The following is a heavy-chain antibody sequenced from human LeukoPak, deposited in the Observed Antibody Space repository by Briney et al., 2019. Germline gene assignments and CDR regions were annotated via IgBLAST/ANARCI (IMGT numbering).Heavy chain of an antibody. CDR1: AYSISNTYY. CDR3: ARPVTARGGSGWPQHIDY. V-gene: IGHV4-38-2*02. J-gene: IGHJ4*02. CDR2: IHHSGIT. D-gene: IGHD6-19*01. Sequence: PSETLSLTCTVSAYSISNTYYWGWSRPPPGKGLEWIGNIHHSGITNYNPSLKSRVSISIDTSKNQFSLKLTSVTTADTAVYYCARPVTARGGSGWPQHIDYWGQGTLVSVSS.